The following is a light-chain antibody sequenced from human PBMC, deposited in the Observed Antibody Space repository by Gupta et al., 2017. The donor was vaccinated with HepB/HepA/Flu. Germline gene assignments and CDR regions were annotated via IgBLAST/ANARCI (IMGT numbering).Light chain of an antibody. CDR3: QQYYSYPLT. J-gene: IGKJ4*01. Sequence: IQLTQYPSSLSASVGDRVSITCRASQGIYSNLAWFQQKAGKPPKSLIYAASSLQSGVPSKFTGNGSGTDSTLTISSLQPEDFATYYCQQYYSYPLTFGGGTKVEIK. CDR2: AAS. V-gene: IGKV1-16*02. CDR1: QGIYSN.